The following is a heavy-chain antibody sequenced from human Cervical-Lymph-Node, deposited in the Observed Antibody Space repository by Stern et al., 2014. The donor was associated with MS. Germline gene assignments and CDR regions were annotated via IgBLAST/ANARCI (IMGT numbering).Heavy chain of an antibody. V-gene: IGHV7-4-1*02. Sequence: QVQLVESGSELKKPGASGKVSCKASGYTFTSFALNWVRQAPGQGLGWMGWINTNTEKATYAKGFRRRFVFSLDTSVTTAFLQISSLKADDAAVYFCARTDSSGYLIDYWGQGTLVSVSS. J-gene: IGHJ4*02. D-gene: IGHD3-22*01. CDR3: ARTDSSGYLIDY. CDR1: GYTFTSFA. CDR2: INTNTEKA.